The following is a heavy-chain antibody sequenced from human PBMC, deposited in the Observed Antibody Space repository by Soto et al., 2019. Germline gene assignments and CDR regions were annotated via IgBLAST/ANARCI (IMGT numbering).Heavy chain of an antibody. J-gene: IGHJ4*02. V-gene: IGHV3-7*01. Sequence: EVQLVESGGGLVQPGGSLRLSCAASGFSLSSYWMSWVRQAPGKGLEWVADIKQDGSEKYYVDSVKGRFTISRDNAKNSLYLQMNSLRAEDTAVYYCASREPRGYWGQGTLVTVSS. CDR3: ASREPRGY. CDR1: GFSLSSYW. CDR2: IKQDGSEK. D-gene: IGHD1-1*01.